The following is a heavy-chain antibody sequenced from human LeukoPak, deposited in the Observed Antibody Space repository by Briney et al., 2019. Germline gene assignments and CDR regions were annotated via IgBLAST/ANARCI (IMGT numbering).Heavy chain of an antibody. Sequence: GGSLRLSCAASGFTFSSYWMSWVRQAPGKGLEWVANIKQDGSEKYYVDSVKGRFTISRDNAKNSLYLQMNSLRAEDTAVYYCAREVAYSSSWSGAFDIWGQGIMVTVSS. V-gene: IGHV3-7*01. CDR1: GFTFSSYW. J-gene: IGHJ3*02. CDR3: AREVAYSSSWSGAFDI. D-gene: IGHD6-13*01. CDR2: IKQDGSEK.